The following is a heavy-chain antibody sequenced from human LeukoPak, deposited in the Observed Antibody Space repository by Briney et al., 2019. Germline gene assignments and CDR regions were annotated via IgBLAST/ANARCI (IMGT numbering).Heavy chain of an antibody. Sequence: SETLSLTCAVSGGSTSSSNWWSWVRQPPGKGLEWIGEIYHSGSTNYNPSLKSRVTISVDKSKNQFSLKLSSVTAADTAVYYCARVRGASGSYYFDYWGQGTLVTVSS. D-gene: IGHD1-26*01. J-gene: IGHJ4*02. CDR3: ARVRGASGSYYFDY. CDR2: IYHSGST. CDR1: GGSTSSSNW. V-gene: IGHV4-4*02.